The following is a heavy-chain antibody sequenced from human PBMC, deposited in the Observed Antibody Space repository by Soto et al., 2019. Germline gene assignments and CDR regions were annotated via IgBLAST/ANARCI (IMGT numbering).Heavy chain of an antibody. V-gene: IGHV3-30*18. J-gene: IGHJ4*02. Sequence: QVQLVESGGGVVQPGRSLRLSCAASGFTFTSYAIHWVRQAPGKGPEWVAGMSYDGSKESYAGSVKGRFTISRDTSNNTLYLQMNSLRVEDTAVYYCAKARFEYSYGYVSDYWGQGTLVTVSS. D-gene: IGHD5-18*01. CDR1: GFTFTSYA. CDR3: AKARFEYSYGYVSDY. CDR2: MSYDGSKE.